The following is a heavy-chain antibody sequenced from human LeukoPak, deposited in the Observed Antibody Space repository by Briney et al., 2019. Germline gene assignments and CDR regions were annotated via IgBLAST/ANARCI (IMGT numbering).Heavy chain of an antibody. V-gene: IGHV3-15*01. J-gene: IGHJ4*02. D-gene: IGHD1-7*01. CDR1: GFSFSSNT. CDR2: IKNKGEGETT. CDR3: VWNSEHYFDF. Sequence: PGGSLRLSCAGSGFSFSSNTMSWVRQAPGRGLEWVGRIKNKGEGETTDYAAPVKGRFTISRDDSENTLFLQMHSLETEDTALYYCVWNSEHYFDFWGQGSLVTVSS.